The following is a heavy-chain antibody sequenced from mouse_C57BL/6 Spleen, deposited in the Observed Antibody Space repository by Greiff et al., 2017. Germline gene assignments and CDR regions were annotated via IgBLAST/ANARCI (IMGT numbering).Heavy chain of an antibody. V-gene: IGHV3-6*01. J-gene: IGHJ1*03. Sequence: EVKLQESGPGLVKPSQSLSLTCSVTGYSITSGYYWNWIRQFPGNKLEWMGYISYDGSNNYNPSLKNRISITRDTSKNQFFLKLNSVTTEDTATYYCARTTVVGYFDVWGTGTTVTVSS. CDR1: GYSITSGYY. D-gene: IGHD1-1*01. CDR2: ISYDGSN. CDR3: ARTTVVGYFDV.